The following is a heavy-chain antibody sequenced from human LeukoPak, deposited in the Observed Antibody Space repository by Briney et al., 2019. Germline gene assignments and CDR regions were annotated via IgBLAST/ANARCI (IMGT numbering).Heavy chain of an antibody. Sequence: GGSLRLSCAASGFTFSSYEMNWVRQAPGKGLEWVSYISSSGSTIYYADSVKGRFTISRDNAKNSLYLQMNGLRAEDTAVYYCAELGITMIGAVWGKGNTVTISS. D-gene: IGHD3-10*02. J-gene: IGHJ6*04. CDR3: AELGITMIGAV. CDR2: ISSSGSTI. CDR1: GFTFSSYE. V-gene: IGHV3-48*03.